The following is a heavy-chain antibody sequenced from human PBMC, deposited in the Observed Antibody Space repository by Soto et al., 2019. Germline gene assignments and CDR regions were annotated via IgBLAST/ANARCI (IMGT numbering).Heavy chain of an antibody. CDR3: ARSGYDSSGYVVYYFDY. Sequence: QVQLVESGGGVVQPGRSLRLSCAASGFTFSSYAMHWVRQAPGKGLEWVAVISYDGSNKYYADSVKGRFTISRDNFKNTLYLQINSLRAEDTAVYYCARSGYDSSGYVVYYFDYWGQGTLVTVSS. CDR2: ISYDGSNK. J-gene: IGHJ4*02. D-gene: IGHD3-22*01. V-gene: IGHV3-30-3*01. CDR1: GFTFSSYA.